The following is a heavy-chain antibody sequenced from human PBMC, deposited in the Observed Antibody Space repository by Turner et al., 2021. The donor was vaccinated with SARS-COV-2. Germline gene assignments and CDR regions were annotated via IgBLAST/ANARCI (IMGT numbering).Heavy chain of an antibody. CDR1: GFTFSSYS. CDR3: ARDHRPVVVPAAKRAGSYYYGMDV. J-gene: IGHJ6*02. V-gene: IGHV3-21*01. Sequence: EVQLVESGGGLVKPGGSLRRSCAASGFTFSSYSMNWVRQAQGKGLEWVSSISSSSSYIYYADSVKGRFTISRDNAKNSLYLQMNSLRAEDTAVYYCARDHRPVVVPAAKRAGSYYYGMDVWGQGTTVTVSS. D-gene: IGHD2-2*01. CDR2: ISSSSSYI.